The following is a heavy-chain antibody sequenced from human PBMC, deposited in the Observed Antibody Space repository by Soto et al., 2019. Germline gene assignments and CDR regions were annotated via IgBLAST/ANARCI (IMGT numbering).Heavy chain of an antibody. CDR2: LNPNTGNS. Sequence: ASVKVSCKASGYTFTSYDIYWVLQATGQGLEWMGWLNPNTGNSGYAQKFQGRITVTSDTSINTVHMELSSLRSEDTAVYYCARRAETNGWNGFGADKYYFNFWGRRTPVPVSS. CDR3: ARRAETNGWNGFGADKYYFNF. V-gene: IGHV1-8*01. J-gene: IGHJ4*02. D-gene: IGHD1-1*01. CDR1: GYTFTSYD.